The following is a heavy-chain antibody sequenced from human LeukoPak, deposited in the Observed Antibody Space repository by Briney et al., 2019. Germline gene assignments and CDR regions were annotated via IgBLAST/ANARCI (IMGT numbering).Heavy chain of an antibody. Sequence: ASVKVSCKVSGYTLTELSMHWVRQAPGKGLEWMGGFDPEDGETIYAQKFQGRVTMTEDTSTDTAYMELSSLRSDDTAVYYCARGGVVVAASQFDYWGQGTLVTVSS. V-gene: IGHV1-24*01. CDR1: GYTLTELS. J-gene: IGHJ4*02. CDR2: FDPEDGET. CDR3: ARGGVVVAASQFDY. D-gene: IGHD2-15*01.